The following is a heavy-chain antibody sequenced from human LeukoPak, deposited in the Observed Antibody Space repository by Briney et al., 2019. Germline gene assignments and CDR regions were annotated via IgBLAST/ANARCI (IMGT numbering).Heavy chain of an antibody. CDR2: MNPNSANT. CDR3: ARAIRYQLLSDY. CDR1: GYTYSTYD. J-gene: IGHJ4*02. V-gene: IGHV1-8*02. Sequence: ASVRVSCKTSGYTYSTYDINWLRQAAGQGLEWMGWMNPNSANTGFAQKFQGRAAITRDTSTATAYLELSGLTSVDTAVYYCARAIRYQLLSDYWGQGTLVTVSS. D-gene: IGHD2-2*01.